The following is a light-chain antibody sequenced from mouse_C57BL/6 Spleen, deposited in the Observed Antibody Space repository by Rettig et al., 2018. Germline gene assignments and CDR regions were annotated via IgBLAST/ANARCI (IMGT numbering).Light chain of an antibody. CDR1: QSISDY. Sequence: EIVMTQSTATLSVTPGDRVSRSCRASQSISDYLHWYQQKSHESPRLLIKYASQSISGIPSRFSGSGSGSDFTLSINSVEPEDVGVYYCQNGHSFPFTFGSGTKLEIK. CDR2: YAS. J-gene: IGKJ4*01. CDR3: QNGHSFPFT. V-gene: IGKV5-39*01.